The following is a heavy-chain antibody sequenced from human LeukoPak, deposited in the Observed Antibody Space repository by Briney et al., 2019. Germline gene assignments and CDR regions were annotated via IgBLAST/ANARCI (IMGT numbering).Heavy chain of an antibody. CDR3: AREGFGGYYDFWSGYFY. Sequence: SQTLSLTCAISGDSVSSNSAAWDCIRQSPSRGLEWLGRTYYRSKWYSDYTVSMKGRITINPDTSKNQFSLQLNSVTPEDTAVYYWAREGFGGYYDFWSGYFYWGQGIVVTVSS. J-gene: IGHJ4*02. CDR2: TYYRSKWYS. D-gene: IGHD3-3*01. V-gene: IGHV6-1*01. CDR1: GDSVSSNSAA.